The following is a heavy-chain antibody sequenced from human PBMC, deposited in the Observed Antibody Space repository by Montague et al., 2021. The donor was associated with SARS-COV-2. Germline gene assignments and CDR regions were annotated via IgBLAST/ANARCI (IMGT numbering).Heavy chain of an antibody. D-gene: IGHD3-3*01. CDR3: ARVEYYGFWSGQYDTRYYFYGMDV. CDR2: TYYRSEWYM. CDR1: GGSVSRDSVA. J-gene: IGHJ6*02. V-gene: IGHV6-1*01. Sequence: CAISGGSVSRDSVAWNWIRQSPSRGLEWLGRTYYRSEWYMDYALSLNSRMTINPDTSKNEFSLHLNSVTPDDTAVYYCARVEYYGFWSGQYDTRYYFYGMDVWGQGTTVTVSS.